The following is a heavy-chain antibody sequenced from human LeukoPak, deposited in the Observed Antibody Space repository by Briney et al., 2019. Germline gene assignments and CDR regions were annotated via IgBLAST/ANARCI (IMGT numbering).Heavy chain of an antibody. CDR3: ARGRPGIQLWLPEFDC. J-gene: IGHJ4*02. Sequence: SQTLSLTCAVSGGSISSGGYSWSWIRQPPGKGLEWIGYIYHSGSTYYNPSLKSRVTISVDRSKNQFSLKLSSVTAADTAVYYCARGRPGIQLWLPEFDCWGQGTLVTVSS. CDR2: IYHSGST. V-gene: IGHV4-30-2*01. D-gene: IGHD5-18*01. CDR1: GGSISSGGYS.